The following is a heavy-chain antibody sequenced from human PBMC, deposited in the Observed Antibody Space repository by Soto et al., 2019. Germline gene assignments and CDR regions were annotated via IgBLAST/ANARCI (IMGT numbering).Heavy chain of an antibody. CDR3: ARGDVNWFDP. CDR2: INPKSGVT. J-gene: IGHJ5*02. CDR1: GYFFIGYY. Sequence: ASVKVSCKASGYFFIGYYMHWVRQAPGQGLEWMGWINPKSGVTNYAQKFQGRVTMTRDTSITTAYMELSSLRSDDTAVYYCARGDVNWFDPWGQGTLVTVSS. V-gene: IGHV1-2*02. D-gene: IGHD2-21*02.